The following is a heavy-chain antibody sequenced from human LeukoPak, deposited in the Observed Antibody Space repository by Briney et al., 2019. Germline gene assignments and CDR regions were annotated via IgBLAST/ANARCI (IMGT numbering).Heavy chain of an antibody. D-gene: IGHD6-19*01. J-gene: IGHJ4*02. CDR3: ARDRHSSGWFRGSLIDY. Sequence: GGSLKLSCAASGFTFSSYWMSWVRQAPGKGLEWVANIKQDGSEKYYVDSVKGRFTISRDNAKNSLYLQMNSLRAEDTAVYYCARDRHSSGWFRGSLIDYWGQGTLVTVSS. CDR2: IKQDGSEK. CDR1: GFTFSSYW. V-gene: IGHV3-7*01.